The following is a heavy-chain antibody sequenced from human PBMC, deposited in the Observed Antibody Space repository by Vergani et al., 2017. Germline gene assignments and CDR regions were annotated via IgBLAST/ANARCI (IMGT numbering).Heavy chain of an antibody. CDR3: ARGGTMIVPVNAFDS. V-gene: IGHV3-48*02. CDR1: GFTFSSYT. D-gene: IGHD3-22*01. J-gene: IGHJ3*02. Sequence: EVQLVESGGGLVQPGGSLRLSCAASGFTFSSYTMNWVRQAPGKGLEWVSYISSSSSTINYADSVKGRFTISRDNAKKSLYLQMNSLRDEDTAVYYCARGGTMIVPVNAFDSWGQGTMVTVSS. CDR2: ISSSSSTI.